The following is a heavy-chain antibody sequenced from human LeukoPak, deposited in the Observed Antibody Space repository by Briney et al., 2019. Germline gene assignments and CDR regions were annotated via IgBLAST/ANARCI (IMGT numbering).Heavy chain of an antibody. V-gene: IGHV4-38-2*02. D-gene: IGHD2-15*01. CDR1: GYSISSGYY. CDR2: IYHSGST. Sequence: AETLCLTCTVSGYSISSGYYRGWIRQPPGKGLGWTGSIYHSGSTNYNPSLKSRVTISVDTSKNQFSLQLSSVTAADTAVYYCARGFGYCSAGSCYSGVAWFDYWGQGTLVTVSS. CDR3: ARGFGYCSAGSCYSGVAWFDY. J-gene: IGHJ4*02.